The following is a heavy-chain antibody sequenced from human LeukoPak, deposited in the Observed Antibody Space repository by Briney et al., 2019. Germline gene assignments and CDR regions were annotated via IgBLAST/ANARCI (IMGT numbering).Heavy chain of an antibody. CDR3: ARNRRSGWFTGYYFDY. V-gene: IGHV4-34*01. J-gene: IGHJ4*02. D-gene: IGHD6-19*01. CDR2: INHSGST. Sequence: SETLSLTCAVYGGSFSGYYWSWIRQGPGKGLEWIGEINHSGSTNYNPSLKSRVTISVDTSKNQFSLKLSSVTAADTAVYYCARNRRSGWFTGYYFDYWGQGTLVTVSS. CDR1: GGSFSGYY.